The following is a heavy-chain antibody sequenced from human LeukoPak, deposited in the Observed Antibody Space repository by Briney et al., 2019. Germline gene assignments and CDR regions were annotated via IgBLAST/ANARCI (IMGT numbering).Heavy chain of an antibody. J-gene: IGHJ4*02. D-gene: IGHD3-10*01. CDR3: TRVGTLLWFGEFTFFDY. CDR1: GFTFGDYA. V-gene: IGHV3-49*04. CDR2: IRSKAYGGTT. Sequence: TGGSLRLSCTASGFTFGDYAMSWVRQAPGKGLEWVGFIRSKAYGGTTEYAASVKGRFTISRDDSKSIAYLQMNSLKTEDTAVYYCTRVGTLLWFGEFTFFDYWGQGTLVTVSS.